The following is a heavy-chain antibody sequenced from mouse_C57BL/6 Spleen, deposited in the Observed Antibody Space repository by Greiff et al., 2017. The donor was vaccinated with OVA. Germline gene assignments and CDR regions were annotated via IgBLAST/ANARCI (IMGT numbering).Heavy chain of an antibody. J-gene: IGHJ2*01. CDR3: AKSGYYGSSYGNNFDY. D-gene: IGHD1-1*01. CDR2: IYPGSGST. Sequence: QVQLQQPGAELVKPGASVKMSCKASGYTFTSYWITWVKQRPGQGLEWIGDIYPGSGSTNYNEKFKSKATLTVDTSSSTAYMQFSSLTSEDSAVYDFAKSGYYGSSYGNNFDYWGQGTTLTVSS. CDR1: GYTFTSYW. V-gene: IGHV1-55*01.